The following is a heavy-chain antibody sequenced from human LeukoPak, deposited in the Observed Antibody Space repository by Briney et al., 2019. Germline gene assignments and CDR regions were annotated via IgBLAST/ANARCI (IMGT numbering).Heavy chain of an antibody. J-gene: IGHJ4*02. D-gene: IGHD5-18*01. Sequence: ASVKVSCKASGYTFTNYGINWVRQAPGQGLEWMGWISAYNANTNYAQKLQGRVTMTTDTSTRTAYMELRGLRSDDTAMYYCARSTPMAPFDHWGQGTLVTVSS. V-gene: IGHV1-18*01. CDR3: ARSTPMAPFDH. CDR1: GYTFTNYG. CDR2: ISAYNANT.